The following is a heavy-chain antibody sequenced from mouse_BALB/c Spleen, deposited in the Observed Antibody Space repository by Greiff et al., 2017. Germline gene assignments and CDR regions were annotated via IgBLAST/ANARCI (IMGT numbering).Heavy chain of an antibody. Sequence: EVHLVESGAELVKPGASVKLSCTASGFNIKDTYMHWVKQRPEQGLEWIGRIDPANGNTKYDPKFQGKATITADTSSNTAYLQLSSLTSEDTAVYYCARGSSGYFYFDYWGQGTTLTVSS. CDR3: ARGSSGYFYFDY. CDR1: GFNIKDTY. V-gene: IGHV14-3*02. CDR2: IDPANGNT. D-gene: IGHD3-1*01. J-gene: IGHJ2*01.